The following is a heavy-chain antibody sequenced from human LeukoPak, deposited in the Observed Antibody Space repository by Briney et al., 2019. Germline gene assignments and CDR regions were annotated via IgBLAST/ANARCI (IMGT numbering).Heavy chain of an antibody. Sequence: PSETLSLTCTVSGGSISSSSYYWGWIRQPPGKGLEWIGSIYYSGSTYYNPSLKSRVIISVDTSKNQFSLKLNSVTAADTAVFYCARHKMVRGIGYYYYMDVWGKGTTVTISS. CDR3: ARHKMVRGIGYYYYMDV. V-gene: IGHV4-39*01. J-gene: IGHJ6*03. D-gene: IGHD3-10*01. CDR2: IYYSGST. CDR1: GGSISSSSYY.